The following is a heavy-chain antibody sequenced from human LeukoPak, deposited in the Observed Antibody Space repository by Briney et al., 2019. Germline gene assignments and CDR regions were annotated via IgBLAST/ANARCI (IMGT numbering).Heavy chain of an antibody. J-gene: IGHJ6*03. CDR1: GGSLSGYY. V-gene: IGHV4-34*01. D-gene: IGHD2-2*01. Sequence: PSGTLSLTCAVYGGSLSGYYWSWIRQSPGKGPEWIGEINHNGITNYNPSLKSRVTISVDTSKNQFSLKLSSVTAADTAVYYCARGTKDLVGITWYYYMDVWGKGTTVTVSS. CDR3: ARGTKDLVGITWYYYMDV. CDR2: INHNGIT.